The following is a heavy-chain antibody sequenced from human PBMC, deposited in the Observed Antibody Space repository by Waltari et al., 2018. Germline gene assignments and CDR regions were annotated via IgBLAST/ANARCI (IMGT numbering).Heavy chain of an antibody. D-gene: IGHD6-13*01. CDR1: GYTCTSYY. V-gene: IGHV1-46*01. CDR2: INPSGATP. Sequence: QVQLVQAGAEVKKPGASVKVSCKASGYTCTSYYMHGGRQAPGQGLEWMGIINPSGATPSYAQKFQGRVTMTRDTSTSTVYLELSSLRSEDPAVYYCARDSSSLFDYWGQGTLVTVSS. CDR3: ARDSSSLFDY. J-gene: IGHJ4*02.